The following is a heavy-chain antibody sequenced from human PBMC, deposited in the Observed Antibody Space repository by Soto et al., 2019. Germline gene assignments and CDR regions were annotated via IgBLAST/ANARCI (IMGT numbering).Heavy chain of an antibody. D-gene: IGHD2-15*01. Sequence: PGESLKISCKGSGYSFTSYWISWVRQMPGKGLEWMGRIDPSDSYTNYSPSFQGHVTISADKSISTAYLQWSSLKASDTAMYYCARHERCSGGSCYSPFNYYYGMDVWGQGTTVTVSS. CDR2: IDPSDSYT. J-gene: IGHJ6*02. CDR1: GYSFTSYW. CDR3: ARHERCSGGSCYSPFNYYYGMDV. V-gene: IGHV5-10-1*01.